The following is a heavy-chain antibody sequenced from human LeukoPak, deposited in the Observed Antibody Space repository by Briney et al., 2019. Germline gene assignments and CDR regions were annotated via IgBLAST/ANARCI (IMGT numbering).Heavy chain of an antibody. CDR3: ARDGGGDANSR. CDR1: GGSISSGGYY. Sequence: SETLSLTCTVSGGSISSGGYYWSWIRQPPGKGLEWIGYIYHSGSTYYNPSLKSRVTISVDRSKNQFSLKLSSVTAADTAVYYCARDGGGDANSRWGQGTLVTVSS. V-gene: IGHV4-30-2*01. D-gene: IGHD3-16*01. J-gene: IGHJ4*02. CDR2: IYHSGST.